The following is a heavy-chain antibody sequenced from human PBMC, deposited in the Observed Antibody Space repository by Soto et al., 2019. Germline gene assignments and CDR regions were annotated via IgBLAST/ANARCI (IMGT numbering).Heavy chain of an antibody. CDR2: INSAGSGT. J-gene: IGHJ6*02. CDR3: ASNYAYAEGYFWYGIDV. Sequence: EVQLVESGGGLVLPGGSLRLSCAASGFTFSRYWMHWVRQAPGKGLVWVSRINSAGSGTHYADSVKGRFTISRDNAKNTVYLQMNSLRAEDTAVYYCASNYAYAEGYFWYGIDVWGQGTTVTVSS. V-gene: IGHV3-74*01. CDR1: GFTFSRYW. D-gene: IGHD3-16*01.